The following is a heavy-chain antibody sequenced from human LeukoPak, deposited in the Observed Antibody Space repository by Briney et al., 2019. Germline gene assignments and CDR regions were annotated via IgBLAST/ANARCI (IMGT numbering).Heavy chain of an antibody. CDR2: IYYSGST. Sequence: PSETLSLTCTVSGGSVGSGTYYWSWIRQPPGKGLEWIGYIYYSGSTNYNPSLKSRVTISVDTSKNQFSLKLSSVTAADTAVYYCARGLPGAYYYYYYMDVWGKGTTVTVSS. J-gene: IGHJ6*03. V-gene: IGHV4-61*01. CDR1: GGSVGSGTYY. CDR3: ARGLPGAYYYYYYMDV. D-gene: IGHD7-27*01.